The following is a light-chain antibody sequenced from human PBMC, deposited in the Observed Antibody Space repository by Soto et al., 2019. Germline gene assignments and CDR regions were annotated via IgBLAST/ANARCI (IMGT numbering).Light chain of an antibody. J-gene: IGKJ4*01. Sequence: EIVLTQSPGALSLSPGERATLSCRASQTVSSTSLAWYLQKPGQAPRLLIYSASRRATGIPDRFSGSGSGTDFTLAISRLEPEDFAVYYCQHYNCPHLTFGGGTKVDIK. CDR1: QTVSSTS. CDR2: SAS. V-gene: IGKV3-20*01. CDR3: QHYNCPHLT.